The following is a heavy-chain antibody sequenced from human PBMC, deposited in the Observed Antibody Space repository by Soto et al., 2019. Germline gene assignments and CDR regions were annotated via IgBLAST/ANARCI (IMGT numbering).Heavy chain of an antibody. J-gene: IGHJ4*02. CDR3: ARGPYYYDSSGYYRHFDY. CDR1: GGSFSGYY. CDR2: INHSGST. V-gene: IGHV4-34*01. Sequence: SETLSLTCAVYGGSFSGYYWSWIRQPPGKGLECIGEINHSGSTNYNPSLKSRVTISVDTSKNQFSLKLSSVTAADTAVYYCARGPYYYDSSGYYRHFDYWGQGTLVTVSS. D-gene: IGHD3-22*01.